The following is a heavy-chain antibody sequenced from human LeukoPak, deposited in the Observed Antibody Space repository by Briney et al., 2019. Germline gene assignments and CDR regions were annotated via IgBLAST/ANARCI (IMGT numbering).Heavy chain of an antibody. V-gene: IGHV1-18*01. CDR2: FSAYNGNT. D-gene: IGHD4-11*01. Sequence: ASVKVSCKASGYTFTSYGISWVRQAPGQGLEWMGWFSAYNGNTNYAQKLQGRVTMTTDTSTSTAYMELRSLRSDDTAVYYCARDQSGEGTVTTRHDYWGQGTLVTVSS. J-gene: IGHJ4*02. CDR1: GYTFTSYG. CDR3: ARDQSGEGTVTTRHDY.